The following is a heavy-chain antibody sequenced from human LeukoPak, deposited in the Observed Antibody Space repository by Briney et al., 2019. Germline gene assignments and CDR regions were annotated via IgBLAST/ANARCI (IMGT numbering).Heavy chain of an antibody. CDR2: ISWNSGSI. D-gene: IGHD6-19*01. CDR1: GFTFDDYA. V-gene: IGHV3-9*01. Sequence: GGSLRLSCAASGFTFDDYAMHWVRQAPGKGLEWVSGISWNSGSIGYADPVKGRFTISRDNAKNSLYLQMNSLRAEDTASYYCAKDLSSGWYGDAFDIWGQGTMVTVSS. J-gene: IGHJ3*02. CDR3: AKDLSSGWYGDAFDI.